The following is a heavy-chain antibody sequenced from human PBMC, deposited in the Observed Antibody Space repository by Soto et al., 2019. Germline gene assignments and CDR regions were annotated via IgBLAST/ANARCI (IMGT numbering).Heavy chain of an antibody. V-gene: IGHV1-69*04. Sequence: QVQLVQSGAEVKKPGSSVTVSCKASGGTFSSFVISWVRQAPGQALEWMGRIIPSIGIINYAQKFQGRVTITADTSTSTAYMELSSLRSDDTAVYYWAREGDMKFHSDSSDEPGYWGQGTLVTVSS. J-gene: IGHJ4*02. D-gene: IGHD3-22*01. CDR1: GGTFSSFV. CDR3: AREGDMKFHSDSSDEPGY. CDR2: IIPSIGII.